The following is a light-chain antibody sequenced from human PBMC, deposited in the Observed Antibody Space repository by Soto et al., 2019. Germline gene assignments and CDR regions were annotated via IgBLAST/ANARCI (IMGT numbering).Light chain of an antibody. CDR1: SDDVGGYNY. Sequence: QSVLTQPASVSGSPGQSVTISCTGTSDDVGGYNYVSWYRHHPGKAPQLMIYEVSKRPSGVPNRLSGSKSDNPASLTISGLQAEDEADYYCSSYTSSSTLVFGTWTKVTVL. CDR3: SSYTSSSTLV. CDR2: EVS. V-gene: IGLV2-14*01. J-gene: IGLJ1*01.